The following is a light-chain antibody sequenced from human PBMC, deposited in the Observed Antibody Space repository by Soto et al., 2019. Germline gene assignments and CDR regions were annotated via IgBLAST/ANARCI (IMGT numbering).Light chain of an antibody. V-gene: IGLV2-23*02. CDR3: CSYAGSRSYV. CDR2: EVS. CDR1: SSDVGSYNL. Sequence: QSALTQPVSMSGSSRQSITISCTGTSSDVGSYNLVSWYQQHPGKAPKLMIYEVSKRPSGVSNRFSGSKSGNTASLTISGLKAEDEADYYCCSYAGSRSYVFGAGTKVTVL. J-gene: IGLJ1*01.